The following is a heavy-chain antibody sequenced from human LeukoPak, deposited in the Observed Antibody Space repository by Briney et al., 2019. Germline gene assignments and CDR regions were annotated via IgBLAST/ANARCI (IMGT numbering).Heavy chain of an antibody. CDR3: AKDDHGGSGWRDYFDQ. J-gene: IGHJ4*02. CDR1: GFTFSSYD. CDR2: IGGGGTP. D-gene: IGHD6-19*01. V-gene: IGHV3-23*01. Sequence: GGSLRLSCAASGFTFSSYDMSWVRRAPGGGLEWVSAIGGGGTPYYADSVKGRFTISRDNSKNTLYLQMNSLRAEDTAVYYCAKDDHGGSGWRDYFDQWGQGTLVTVSS.